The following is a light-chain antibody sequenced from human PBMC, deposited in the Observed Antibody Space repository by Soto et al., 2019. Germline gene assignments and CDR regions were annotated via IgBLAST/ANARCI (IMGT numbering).Light chain of an antibody. CDR2: GAS. J-gene: IGKJ1*01. Sequence: PGERATLSCWASETVATNLAWYQQKPGQAPRLLSSGASTRDAGISDRFRGSGSGTEFTLTFSSLRSEDSAIYYCQQYVGWPPMPFGQGTKVEI. V-gene: IGKV3-15*01. CDR3: QQYVGWPPMP. CDR1: ETVATN.